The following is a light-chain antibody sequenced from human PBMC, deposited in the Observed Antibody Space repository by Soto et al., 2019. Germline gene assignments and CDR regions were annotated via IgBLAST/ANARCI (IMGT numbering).Light chain of an antibody. V-gene: IGLV2-14*02. CDR3: SSYTSSSSVI. Sequence: QSVLTQPASVSGSPGQSITISCTGTSSDVGSYNIVSWYQQHPGKAPKLMIYAVSNRPSGVSTRFSGSKSGNTASLTISGLQADDEGDYYCSSYTSSSSVIFGGGTKLTVL. CDR2: AVS. CDR1: SSDVGSYNI. J-gene: IGLJ2*01.